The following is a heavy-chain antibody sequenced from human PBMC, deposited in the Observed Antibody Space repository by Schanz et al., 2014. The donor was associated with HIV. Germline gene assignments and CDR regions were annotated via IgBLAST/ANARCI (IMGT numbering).Heavy chain of an antibody. CDR1: GFTFSTYA. D-gene: IGHD6-6*01. CDR2: IWYDGTNK. J-gene: IGHJ6*02. CDR3: ASTEFPYSSSSDYYYGMDV. Sequence: QVQLVESGGGVVQPGRSLRLSCSASGFTFSTYAMHWARQAPGKGLEWVAVIWYDGTNKYYADSVKGRFTISRDNSKNTLYLEMISLRDEDTAVYYCASTEFPYSSSSDYYYGMDVWGQGTTVTVSS. V-gene: IGHV3-33*08.